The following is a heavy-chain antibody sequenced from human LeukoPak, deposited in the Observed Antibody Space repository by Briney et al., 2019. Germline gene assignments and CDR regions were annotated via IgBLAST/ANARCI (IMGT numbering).Heavy chain of an antibody. CDR1: GYTFTSYG. V-gene: IGHV1-18*01. CDR2: ISAYNGNT. CDR3: ARDLSHNWNYVGGIDY. J-gene: IGHJ4*02. D-gene: IGHD1-7*01. Sequence: GASVKVSCKASGYTFTSYGISWVRQAPGQGLEWMGWISAYNGNTNYAQKLQGRVTMTTDTSTSTAYMELRSLRSDDTAVYYCARDLSHNWNYVGGIDYWGQGTLVTVSS.